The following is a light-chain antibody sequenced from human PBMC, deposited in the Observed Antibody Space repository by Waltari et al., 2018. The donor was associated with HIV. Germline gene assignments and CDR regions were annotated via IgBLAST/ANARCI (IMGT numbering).Light chain of an antibody. CDR1: SSDIGDHNY. V-gene: IGLV2-14*01. CDR3: SSYTSVNTRV. Sequence: QSVLTQPASVSGSPGQSITIPCTGSSSDIGDHNYVAWYHQHPGKAPKLLIDEGPTRPAGISNRFSVSNSGNTASLTSSGLHLEDESDYYCSSYTSVNTRVFGGGTKLTVL. J-gene: IGLJ3*02. CDR2: EGP.